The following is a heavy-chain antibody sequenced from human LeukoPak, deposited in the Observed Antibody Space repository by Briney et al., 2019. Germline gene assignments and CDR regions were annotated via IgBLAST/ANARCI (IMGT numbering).Heavy chain of an antibody. J-gene: IGHJ5*02. CDR3: ARGGYDILTGPMDWFGP. Sequence: PSETLSLTCALSGYSISSGCTWGWIRQPPGKGLEWIGSIYHSGSTYYNPSLKSRVTISVDTSKNQFSLKLSSVTAADTAVYYCARGGYDILTGPMDWFGPWGQGTLVTVSS. V-gene: IGHV4-38-2*01. CDR1: GYSISSGCT. D-gene: IGHD3-9*01. CDR2: IYHSGST.